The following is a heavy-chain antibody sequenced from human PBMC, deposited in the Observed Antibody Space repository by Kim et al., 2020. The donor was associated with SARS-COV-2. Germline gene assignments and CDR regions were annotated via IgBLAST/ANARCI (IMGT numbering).Heavy chain of an antibody. J-gene: IGHJ4*02. CDR2: SSYR. V-gene: IGHV3-11*03. D-gene: IGHD6-25*01. CDR3: ARISPRLP. Sequence: SSYRNDEDSAKGRFTNSRDNAKNSLYLQMTSLRAEDTAVYYCARISPRLPWGQGTLVTVSS.